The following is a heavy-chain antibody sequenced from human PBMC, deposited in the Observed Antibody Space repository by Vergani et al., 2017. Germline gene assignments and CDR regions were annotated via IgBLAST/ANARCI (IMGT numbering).Heavy chain of an antibody. J-gene: IGHJ3*02. CDR2: ISSSSSYI. Sequence: EVQLVESGGVVVQPGGSLRLSCAASGFTFSSYSMTWVRQAPGKGLEWVSSISSSSSYIYYADSVKGRFTISRDNAKNSLYLQMNSLRAEDTAVYYCALRLGELSEAFDIWGQGTMVTVSS. CDR1: GFTFSSYS. D-gene: IGHD3-16*02. CDR3: ALRLGELSEAFDI. V-gene: IGHV3-21*01.